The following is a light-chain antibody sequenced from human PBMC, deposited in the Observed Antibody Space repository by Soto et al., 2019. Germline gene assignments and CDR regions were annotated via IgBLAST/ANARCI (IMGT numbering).Light chain of an antibody. V-gene: IGLV2-14*01. CDR3: SSYTSSSTL. Sequence: QSALTQPASVSGSPGPSITISGTGTRSDVGSYNYVSWYQQHPGKAPNLMIYEVSNRPSGVSSRFSGSKSVNTASLTISGLQAEDEADYSCSSYTSSSTLFGTGTKLTVL. CDR2: EVS. J-gene: IGLJ1*01. CDR1: RSDVGSYNY.